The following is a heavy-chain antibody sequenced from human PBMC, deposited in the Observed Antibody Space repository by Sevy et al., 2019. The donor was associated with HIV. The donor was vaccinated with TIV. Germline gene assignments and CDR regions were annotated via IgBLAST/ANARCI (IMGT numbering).Heavy chain of an antibody. CDR1: GFTFSSYA. D-gene: IGHD1-20*01. Sequence: GESLKISCAASGFTFSSYAMHWVRQAPGKGLEWVAVISYDGSNKYYADSVKGRFTISRDNSKNTLYLQMNSLRAEDTAVYYCARDGMDYYYYGMDVWGQGTTVTVSS. CDR3: ARDGMDYYYYGMDV. V-gene: IGHV3-30*04. CDR2: ISYDGSNK. J-gene: IGHJ6*02.